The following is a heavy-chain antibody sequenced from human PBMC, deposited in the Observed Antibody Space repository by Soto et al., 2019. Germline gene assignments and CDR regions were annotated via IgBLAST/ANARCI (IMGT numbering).Heavy chain of an antibody. J-gene: IGHJ4*02. CDR3: ARADSSGYYPGFFDY. CDR1: EFTFSSYT. D-gene: IGHD6-19*01. CDR2: ISGSSSYI. Sequence: GGSLRLSCAASEFTFSSYTMNWVRQAPGKGLEWVSFISGSSSYIYYADSVKGRFTISRDDAKKSLYLQMNSLRAEDTAVYYCARADSSGYYPGFFDYWGQGTVVTVSS. V-gene: IGHV3-21*01.